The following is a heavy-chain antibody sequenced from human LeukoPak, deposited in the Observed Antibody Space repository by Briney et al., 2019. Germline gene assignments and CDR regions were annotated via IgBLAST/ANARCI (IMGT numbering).Heavy chain of an antibody. J-gene: IGHJ5*02. CDR1: GFTFSLYW. CDR2: LNEDGATA. V-gene: IGHV3-74*01. Sequence: RSLRLSCAGSGFTFSLYWMHWVRQGPGKGLMSVSRLNEDGATAGYADSVKGRFRMSRAKAMGKVFLEMRSMTFEHTTMHFRVRERINYSDLAYKERENFDPWGRGTLVTVSS. CDR3: VRERINYSDLAYKERENFDP. D-gene: IGHD1-26*01.